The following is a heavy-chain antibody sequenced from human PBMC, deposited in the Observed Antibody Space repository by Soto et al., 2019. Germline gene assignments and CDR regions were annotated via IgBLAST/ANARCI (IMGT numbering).Heavy chain of an antibody. D-gene: IGHD2-15*01. J-gene: IGHJ4*02. CDR3: ARHVGDGGNSGY. CDR2: INPSDSYT. CDR1: GHSFTSYW. Sequence: AGESLKISCQGSGHSFTSYWISWVRQMPGKGLEWMGRINPSDSYTNYSPSFQGHVTISADKSISTAYLQWSSLKASDTAMYFCARHVGDGGNSGYWGQGTLVTVSS. V-gene: IGHV5-10-1*01.